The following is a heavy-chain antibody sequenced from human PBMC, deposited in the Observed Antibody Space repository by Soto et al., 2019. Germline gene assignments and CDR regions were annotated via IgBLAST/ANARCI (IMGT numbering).Heavy chain of an antibody. CDR2: IIPMLAIT. Sequence: QVQLVQSGAAVKKPGSSVKVSCKASGGPFNVYTIIWVRQAPGQGLEWMGRIIPMLAITNYAQRFQGRVTLTADTSTTTAYMELSSLTSEDTAVYYCALGSWSGETFDIWGQGTLVTVSS. J-gene: IGHJ3*02. V-gene: IGHV1-69*02. D-gene: IGHD6-13*01. CDR3: ALGSWSGETFDI. CDR1: GGPFNVYT.